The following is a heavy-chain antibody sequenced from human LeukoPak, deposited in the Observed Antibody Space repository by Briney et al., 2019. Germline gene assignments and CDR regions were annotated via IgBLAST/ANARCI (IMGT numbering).Heavy chain of an antibody. Sequence: SETLSLTCAVYGGSFSGYYWSWIRQPPWRGLDWIGEINHRESTNYNPSLKSRVTISVDTSKNQFSLKLSSVTAADTAVYYCASRKYVAAGWGYWGQGTLVTVSS. D-gene: IGHD6-13*01. V-gene: IGHV4-34*01. CDR3: ASRKYVAAGWGY. CDR2: INHREST. CDR1: GGSFSGYY. J-gene: IGHJ4*02.